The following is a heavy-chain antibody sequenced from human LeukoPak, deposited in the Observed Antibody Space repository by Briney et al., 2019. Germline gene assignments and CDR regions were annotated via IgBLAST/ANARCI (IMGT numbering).Heavy chain of an antibody. D-gene: IGHD2-15*01. V-gene: IGHV4-59*12. Sequence: SETLSLTCSVSDDSITMYYWTWIRQPPGKGLEWIGYVDHTGSTNFNPSLNGRVSISRDTTKNLFSLRLRSVTAADTAVYHCARVGCSGGNCYQSRGAFDIWGQGTMVTVSS. J-gene: IGHJ3*02. CDR3: ARVGCSGGNCYQSRGAFDI. CDR1: DDSITMYY. CDR2: VDHTGST.